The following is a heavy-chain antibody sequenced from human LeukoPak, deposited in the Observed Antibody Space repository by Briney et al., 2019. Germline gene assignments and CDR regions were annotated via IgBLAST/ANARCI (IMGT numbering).Heavy chain of an antibody. CDR3: ARGPEAARITMIVVAGPFDP. CDR1: GGSISSYY. J-gene: IGHJ5*02. V-gene: IGHV4-59*01. D-gene: IGHD3-22*01. Sequence: PSETLSLTCTVSGGSISSYYWSWIRQPPGKGLEWIGYIYYSGSTNYNPSLKSRVTISVDTSKNQFSLKLSSVTAADTAVYYCARGPEAARITMIVVAGPFDPWGQGTLVTVSS. CDR2: IYYSGST.